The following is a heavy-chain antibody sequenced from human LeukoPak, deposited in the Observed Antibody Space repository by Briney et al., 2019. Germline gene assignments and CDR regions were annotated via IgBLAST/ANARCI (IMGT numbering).Heavy chain of an antibody. V-gene: IGHV3-30*18. J-gene: IGHJ4*02. CDR1: GFTFSSYG. CDR3: AKGKVGIAVAGVFDY. CDR2: ISYDGSNK. Sequence: PGGSLRLSCAASGFTFSSYGMHWVRQAPGKGLEWVAVISYDGSNKYYADSVKGRFTISRDNSKNTLYLQMNSLRAEDTAVYYCAKGKVGIAVAGVFDYWGQGTLVTVSS. D-gene: IGHD6-19*01.